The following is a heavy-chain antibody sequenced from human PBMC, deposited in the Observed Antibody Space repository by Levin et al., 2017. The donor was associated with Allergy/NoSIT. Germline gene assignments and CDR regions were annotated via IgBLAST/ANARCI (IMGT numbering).Heavy chain of an antibody. D-gene: IGHD3-9*01. CDR1: GGSFRGYF. V-gene: IGHV4-34*01. CDR2: IIHTGST. CDR3: ARGRGDVLTGYYNVRYFDL. J-gene: IGHJ2*01. Sequence: SQTLSLPCAVYGGSFRGYFWSWIRQPPGKGLEWIGEIIHTGSTNYNPSLKSRVTISVDSSKNHFSLKLNSVTAADTAVYYCARGRGDVLTGYYNVRYFDLWGRGTLVTVSS.